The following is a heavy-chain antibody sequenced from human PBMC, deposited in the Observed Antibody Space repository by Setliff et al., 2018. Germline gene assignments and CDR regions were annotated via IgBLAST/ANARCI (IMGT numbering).Heavy chain of an antibody. CDR1: GYSFTNYW. CDR2: IYPGDSDT. CDR3: ARQTIFGSDAFDI. V-gene: IGHV5-51*01. D-gene: IGHD3-3*01. Sequence: GESLKISCKGSGYSFTNYWIGWVRQMPGKGLEWMGIIYPGDSDTRCSPSFQGQVTISADKSISTAYLLWSSLKASDTAMYYCARQTIFGSDAFDIWGQGTMVTVSS. J-gene: IGHJ3*02.